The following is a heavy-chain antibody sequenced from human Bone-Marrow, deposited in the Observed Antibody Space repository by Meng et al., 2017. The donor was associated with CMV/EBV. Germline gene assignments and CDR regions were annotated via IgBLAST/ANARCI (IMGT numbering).Heavy chain of an antibody. J-gene: IGHJ4*02. CDR1: GFTFSSYW. V-gene: IGHV3-7*01. Sequence: GGSLRLSCAASGFTFSSYWMSWVRQAPGKGLEWVANIKQDGSEKYYVDSVKGRFTISRDNAKNSLYLQMNSLRAEDTAVYYCARDLRSGRGDSGSGWVYWGQGTLVTVSS. CDR2: IKQDGSEK. CDR3: ARDLRSGRGDSGSGWVY. D-gene: IGHD1-26*01.